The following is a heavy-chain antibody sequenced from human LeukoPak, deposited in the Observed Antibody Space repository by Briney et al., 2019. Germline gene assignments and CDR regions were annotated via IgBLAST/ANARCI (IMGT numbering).Heavy chain of an antibody. D-gene: IGHD3-22*01. CDR1: GFTFGDYA. Sequence: PXXSLRLSCTASGFTFGDYAMSWFRQAPGKGLEWVGFIRSKAYGGTTEYAASVKGRFTISRDDSKSIAYLQMNSLKTEDTAVYYCTLYDSSGYSDYWGQGTLVTVSS. CDR3: TLYDSSGYSDY. J-gene: IGHJ4*02. V-gene: IGHV3-49*03. CDR2: IRSKAYGGTT.